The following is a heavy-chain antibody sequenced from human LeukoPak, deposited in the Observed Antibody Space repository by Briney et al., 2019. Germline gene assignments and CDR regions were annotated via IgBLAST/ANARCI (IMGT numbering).Heavy chain of an antibody. V-gene: IGHV1-69*05. CDR1: GGTFSSYA. CDR2: IIPIFGTA. CDR3: ARSGAAAGPYFDY. Sequence: SVKVSCKASGGTFSSYAISWVRQAPGQGLEWMGRIIPIFGTANYAQKFQGRVTITTDESTSTAYMELSSLRSEDTAVYYCARSGAAAGPYFDYWGQGTMVTVSS. D-gene: IGHD6-13*01. J-gene: IGHJ4*02.